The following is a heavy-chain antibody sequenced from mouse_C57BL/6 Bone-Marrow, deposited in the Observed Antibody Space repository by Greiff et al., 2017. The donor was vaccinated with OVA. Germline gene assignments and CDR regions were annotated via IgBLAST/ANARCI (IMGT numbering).Heavy chain of an antibody. CDR3: ARSGGYYYGSSPYWYFDV. CDR1: GFTFSDYG. J-gene: IGHJ1*03. V-gene: IGHV5-17*01. Sequence: EVQLVESGGGLVKPGGSLKLSCAASGFTFSDYGMHWVRQAPEKGLEWVAYISSGSSTIYYADTVKGRFTISRDNAKNTLFLQMTSLRSEDTAMYYCARSGGYYYGSSPYWYFDVWGTGTTVTVSS. CDR2: ISSGSSTI. D-gene: IGHD1-1*01.